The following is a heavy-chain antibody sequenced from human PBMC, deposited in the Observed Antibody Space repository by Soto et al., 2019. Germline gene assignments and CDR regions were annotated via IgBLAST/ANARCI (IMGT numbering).Heavy chain of an antibody. CDR2: INPSGGGT. Sequence: EVQLLESGGGLVQPGGSLRLSCAASGFTFSSYAMSWVRQAPGKGLEWVSAINPSGGGTFSADSVRGRFTISRDNSKNTLYLEMNSLRAEDTALYYGVKDRPTVVTPDWYFDLWGRGNLVTVSS. J-gene: IGHJ2*01. V-gene: IGHV3-23*01. CDR1: GFTFSSYA. CDR3: VKDRPTVVTPDWYFDL. D-gene: IGHD4-17*01.